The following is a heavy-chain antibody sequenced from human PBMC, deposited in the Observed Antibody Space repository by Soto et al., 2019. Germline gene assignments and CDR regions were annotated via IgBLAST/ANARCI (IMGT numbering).Heavy chain of an antibody. CDR3: AGGRDGYKSGY. CDR1: GGSFSNSAYY. D-gene: IGHD5-12*01. J-gene: IGHJ4*02. V-gene: IGHV4-31*03. Sequence: QVQLQESGPGLVKPSQTLSLTCTVSGGSFSNSAYYWNWLRQHPGKGLEWIGYIRYTGSTSYNPSLKSRLTISLDTSMSQFSLHLSSVTAADTAVYYCAGGRDGYKSGYWGQGTLVSVSS. CDR2: IRYTGST.